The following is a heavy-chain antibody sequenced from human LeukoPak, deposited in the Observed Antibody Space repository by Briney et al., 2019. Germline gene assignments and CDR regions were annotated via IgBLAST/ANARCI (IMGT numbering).Heavy chain of an antibody. J-gene: IGHJ4*02. Sequence: PGGSLRLSCTVSGFTVSSNSMSWVRQAPGKGLEWASFIYSGGSTQYSDSVKGRFTISRDNSKNTLYLQMNSLRAEDTAVYYCARRAGDYSHPYDYWGQGTLVTVSS. CDR1: GFTVSSNS. V-gene: IGHV3-53*01. CDR2: IYSGGST. CDR3: ARRAGDYSHPYDY. D-gene: IGHD3-22*01.